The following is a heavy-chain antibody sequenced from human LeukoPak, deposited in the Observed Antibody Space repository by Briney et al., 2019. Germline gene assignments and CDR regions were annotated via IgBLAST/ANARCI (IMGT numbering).Heavy chain of an antibody. V-gene: IGHV4-59*01. CDR3: ARGPRFGYCSGGSCYVFDY. CDR1: GGSISSYY. Sequence: SETLSLTCTVSGGSISSYYWSWIRQPPGKGLEWIGYVYYGGITNYNPSLKSRATISVDTSKNQFSLKLSSVTAADTAVYYCARGPRFGYCSGGSCYVFDYWGQGTLVTVSS. J-gene: IGHJ4*02. D-gene: IGHD2-15*01. CDR2: VYYGGIT.